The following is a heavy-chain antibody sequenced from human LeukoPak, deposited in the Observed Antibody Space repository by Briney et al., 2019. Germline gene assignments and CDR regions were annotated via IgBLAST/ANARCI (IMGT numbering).Heavy chain of an antibody. D-gene: IGHD2-2*01. CDR2: IYHSGST. V-gene: IGHV4-30-2*01. CDR3: ARDALYCSSTSCYRYWYFDL. J-gene: IGHJ2*01. CDR1: GGSISSGGYY. Sequence: PSQTLSLTCTVSGGSISSGGYYWSWIRQPPGKGLESIGYIYHSGSTYYNPSLKSRDTISVDTSKNQFSLKLSSVTAADTAVYYCARDALYCSSTSCYRYWYFDLWGRGTLVTVSS.